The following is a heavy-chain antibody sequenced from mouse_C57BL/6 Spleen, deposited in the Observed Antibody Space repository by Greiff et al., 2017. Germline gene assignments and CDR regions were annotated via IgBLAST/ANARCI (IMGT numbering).Heavy chain of an antibody. CDR1: GFTFSSYA. D-gene: IGHD2-4*01. CDR2: ISSGGDYI. Sequence: EVKLMESGEGLVKPGGSLKLSCAASGFTFSSYAMSWVRQTPEQRLEWVAYISSGGDYIYYADTVKGRFTISRDNARNTLYLQMSSLKSEDTAMYYCTRYDYDEAMDYWGQGTSVTVSS. V-gene: IGHV5-9-1*02. J-gene: IGHJ4*01. CDR3: TRYDYDEAMDY.